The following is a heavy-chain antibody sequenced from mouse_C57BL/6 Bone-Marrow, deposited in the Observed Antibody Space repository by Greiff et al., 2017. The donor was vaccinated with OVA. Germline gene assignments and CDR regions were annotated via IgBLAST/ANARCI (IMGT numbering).Heavy chain of an antibody. CDR1: GFTFSSYG. CDR2: ISSGGSYT. D-gene: IGHD1-1*01. V-gene: IGHV5-6*01. J-gene: IGHJ3*01. CDR3: ARPDYDGSLAWFAY. Sequence: EVKLMESGGDLVKPGGSLKLSCAASGFTFSSYGMSWVRQTPDKRLEWVATISSGGSYTYYPDSVKGRFPISRDNDKNTLYLQMSSLKSEDTAMYYCARPDYDGSLAWFAYWGQGTLVTVSA.